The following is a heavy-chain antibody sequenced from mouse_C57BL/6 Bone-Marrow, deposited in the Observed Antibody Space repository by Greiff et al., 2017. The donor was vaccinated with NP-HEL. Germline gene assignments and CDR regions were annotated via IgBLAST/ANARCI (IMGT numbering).Heavy chain of an antibody. V-gene: IGHV1-81*01. D-gene: IGHD2-4*01. Sequence: QVQLQQSGAELARPGASVKLSCKASGYTFTSYGISWVKQRTGQGLEWIGEIYPRSGNTYYNEKFKGKATLTADKYSSTAYMELRSLTSEDSAVYFCARRDYDVGYFDYWGQGTTLTVSS. J-gene: IGHJ2*01. CDR1: GYTFTSYG. CDR3: ARRDYDVGYFDY. CDR2: IYPRSGNT.